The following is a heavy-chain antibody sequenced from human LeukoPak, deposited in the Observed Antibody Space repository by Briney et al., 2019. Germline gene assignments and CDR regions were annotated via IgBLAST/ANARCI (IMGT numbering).Heavy chain of an antibody. CDR2: ISGSGGST. Sequence: GGSLRLSCAASGFTFSSYAMSWVRQAPGKGLEWVSAISGSGGSTYYADSVKGRFTISRDNSKNTLYLQMNSLRAEDTAVYYCARDRSSSWTNFDYWGQGTLVTVSS. CDR1: GFTFSSYA. J-gene: IGHJ4*02. CDR3: ARDRSSSWTNFDY. V-gene: IGHV3-23*01. D-gene: IGHD6-13*01.